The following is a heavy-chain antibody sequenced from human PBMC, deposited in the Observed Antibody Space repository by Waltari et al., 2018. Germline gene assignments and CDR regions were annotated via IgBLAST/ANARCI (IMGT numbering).Heavy chain of an antibody. V-gene: IGHV4-34*01. Sequence: QVQLQQWGAGLLSPSETLSLTCAVYGGSFSGYYWTWIRQPPGKGMEWIGEIKHSGSTNYNPALKSRVTISIDTPRNQFSLNLRSVTVADTAVYYCARLEVGAIYYFDYWGQGTLVTVSS. CDR3: ARLEVGAIYYFDY. J-gene: IGHJ4*02. CDR1: GGSFSGYY. CDR2: IKHSGST. D-gene: IGHD1-26*01.